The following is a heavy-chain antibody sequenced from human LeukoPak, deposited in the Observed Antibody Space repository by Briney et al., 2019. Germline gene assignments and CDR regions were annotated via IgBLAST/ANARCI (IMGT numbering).Heavy chain of an antibody. J-gene: IGHJ5*02. D-gene: IGHD3-3*01. Sequence: GGSLRLSCAASGFTFDDYGMSWVRQAPGKGLEWVSYISSSGTTIYYADSVKGRFTISRDNAKNSLYLQMNGLRAEDTAVYYCARDQAEWSLYNWFDPWGQGTLVTVSS. V-gene: IGHV3-11*04. CDR1: GFTFDDYG. CDR3: ARDQAEWSLYNWFDP. CDR2: ISSSGTTI.